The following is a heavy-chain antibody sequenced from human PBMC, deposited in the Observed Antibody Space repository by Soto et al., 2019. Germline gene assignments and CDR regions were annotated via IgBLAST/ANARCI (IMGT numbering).Heavy chain of an antibody. CDR2: IYPSGST. Sequence: SETLSLTCAVSGYSISSGYYWGGIRQPPGKGLEWIGSIYPSGSTYYNPSLKSRLTISIDTSKNQFSLKLTSVTAADTAVYYCARDPCSGGTCYGGVDYWGQGTLVTVSS. V-gene: IGHV4-38-2*02. CDR1: GYSISSGYY. J-gene: IGHJ4*02. CDR3: ARDPCSGGTCYGGVDY. D-gene: IGHD2-15*01.